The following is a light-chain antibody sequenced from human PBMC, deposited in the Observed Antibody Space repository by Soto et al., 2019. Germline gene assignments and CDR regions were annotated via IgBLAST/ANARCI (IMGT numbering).Light chain of an antibody. J-gene: IGLJ1*01. CDR1: SSDVGGYNY. V-gene: IGLV2-14*01. Sequence: QSALTQPASVSGSPGQSITISCTGTSSDVGGYNYVSWYQQHPGKAPKLMIYDVSNRPSGVSNRFSGSKSGNTASLTISGLQAEDEADYSCSSYTSSSTLHYVFGTGTKLTVL. CDR2: DVS. CDR3: SSYTSSSTLHYV.